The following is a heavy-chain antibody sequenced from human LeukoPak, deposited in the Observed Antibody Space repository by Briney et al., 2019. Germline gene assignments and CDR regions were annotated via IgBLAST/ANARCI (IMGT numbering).Heavy chain of an antibody. Sequence: SETLSLTCTVSGGSISSSSYYWGWIRQPRGKGLEWIGSTYYSGSTYHNSSLKSRVTISVDTSKNQFSLKLSSVTAADTAVYYCARLLKGVEGTVTTFSYYYYYMDVWGKGTTVTVSS. J-gene: IGHJ6*03. D-gene: IGHD4-17*01. V-gene: IGHV4-39*07. CDR1: GGSISSSSYY. CDR3: ARLLKGVEGTVTTFSYYYYYMDV. CDR2: TYYSGST.